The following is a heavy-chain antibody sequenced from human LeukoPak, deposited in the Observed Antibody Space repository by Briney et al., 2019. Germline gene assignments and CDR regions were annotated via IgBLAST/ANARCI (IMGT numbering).Heavy chain of an antibody. CDR3: ARGDKDSSGLFDY. V-gene: IGHV3-33*08. CDR1: GFTFSSYG. Sequence: SGGSLRLSCAASGFTFSSYGMHWVRQAPGKGLEWVAVIWYDGSNKYYADSVKGRFTISRDNSKNTLYLQMNSLRAEDTAVYYCARGDKDSSGLFDYWGQGTLVTVSS. CDR2: IWYDGSNK. J-gene: IGHJ4*02. D-gene: IGHD6-19*01.